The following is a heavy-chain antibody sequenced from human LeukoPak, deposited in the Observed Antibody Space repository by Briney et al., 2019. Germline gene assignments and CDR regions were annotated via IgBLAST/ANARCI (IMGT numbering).Heavy chain of an antibody. CDR2: IYYSGST. J-gene: IGHJ5*02. CDR1: GGSISSYY. D-gene: IGHD3-10*01. Sequence: SEXLSLTCTVSGGSISSYYWSWIRQPPGKGLEWIGYIYYSGSTNYNPSPKSRVTISVDTSKNQFSLKLSSVTAADTAVYYCARDPDGSGSYSWGQGTLVTVSS. V-gene: IGHV4-59*01. CDR3: ARDPDGSGSYS.